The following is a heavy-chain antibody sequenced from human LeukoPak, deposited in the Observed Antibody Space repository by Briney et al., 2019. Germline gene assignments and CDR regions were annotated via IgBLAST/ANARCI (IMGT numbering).Heavy chain of an antibody. D-gene: IGHD4/OR15-4a*01. CDR2: IIEDGSKK. J-gene: IGHJ4*02. CDR1: GFIFSNYY. Sequence: GGSLRLSCTASGFIFSNYYMGWVRQAPGKGLEWVANIIEDGSKKYYVDSVEGRFTISRDNAKNSVYLQMNSLRAEDTGLYYCARDLVLVNYSWGQGTLVTVSS. CDR3: ARDLVLVNYS. V-gene: IGHV3-7*01.